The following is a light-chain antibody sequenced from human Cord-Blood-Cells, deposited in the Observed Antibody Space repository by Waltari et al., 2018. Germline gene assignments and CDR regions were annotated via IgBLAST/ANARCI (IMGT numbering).Light chain of an antibody. CDR1: SLRSYY. J-gene: IGLJ3*02. V-gene: IGLV3-19*01. CDR2: GKN. CDR3: NSRDSSGNHLV. Sequence: SSELTQDPAVSVALGQTVRITCQGDSLRSYYASWYQQKPGQAPVLVSYGKNNRPSGIPDRFSGSSSGNTDSLTITGAQAEDEADYYCNSRDSSGNHLVFGGGTKLTVL.